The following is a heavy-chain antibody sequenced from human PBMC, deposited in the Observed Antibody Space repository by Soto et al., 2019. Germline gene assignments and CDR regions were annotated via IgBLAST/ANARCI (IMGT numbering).Heavy chain of an antibody. J-gene: IGHJ1*01. CDR3: PKPPQQLVPAAGYYNY. V-gene: IGHV3-23*01. D-gene: IGHD6-13*01. CDR2: ISGSGGST. CDR1: GFTLSSYA. Sequence: EVQLLESGVGLVQPGGSLRLSCAASGFTLSSYAMSWVRQAPGKGLEWVSVISGSGGSTYYADSVKGRFTISRDNSMNTLYLQVKSLGAEATAVYTCPKPPQQLVPAAGYYNYWGQGTSDPVS.